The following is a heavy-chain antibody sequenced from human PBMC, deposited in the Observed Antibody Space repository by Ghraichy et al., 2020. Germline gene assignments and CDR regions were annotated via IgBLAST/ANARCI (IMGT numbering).Heavy chain of an antibody. CDR1: GFAYSSYW. CDR3: ARGWGCFDY. Sequence: GGSLRLSCAASGFAYSSYWMNWVRQAPGKGLEWVAYIKYDGSAEYYVDSVKGRFAISRDNTKNSLFLQMNSLRAEDTAVYYCARGWGCFDYWGQGTLVTVSS. J-gene: IGHJ4*02. D-gene: IGHD2-21*01. CDR2: IKYDGSAE. V-gene: IGHV3-7*01.